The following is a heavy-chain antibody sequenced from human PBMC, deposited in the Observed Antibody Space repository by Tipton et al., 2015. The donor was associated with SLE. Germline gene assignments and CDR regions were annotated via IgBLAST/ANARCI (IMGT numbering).Heavy chain of an antibody. D-gene: IGHD6-13*01. V-gene: IGHV3-30*02. Sequence: SLRLSCAASGFSFRSYGFPWVRQAPGSGLEGVAFIRYDESNEYYADSVKGRFTISRDNAKTSLYLQMNSLRAEDTAVYYCAREAGTSTWSPVDPWGQGTLVTVSS. CDR3: AREAGTSTWSPVDP. CDR2: IRYDESNE. J-gene: IGHJ5*02. CDR1: GFSFRSYG.